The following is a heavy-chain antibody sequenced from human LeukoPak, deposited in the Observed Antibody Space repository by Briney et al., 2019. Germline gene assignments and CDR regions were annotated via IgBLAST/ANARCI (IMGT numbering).Heavy chain of an antibody. CDR2: INPNSGGT. V-gene: IGHV1-2*02. Sequence: GASVKVSCKASGYTFTGYYMHWVRQAPGQGLEWMGWINPNSGGTNYAQKFQGRVTMTRETSISTAYMELSRLRSDDTAVYYCARDRGIAVNWFDPWGQGTLVTVSS. CDR3: ARDRGIAVNWFDP. D-gene: IGHD6-19*01. J-gene: IGHJ5*02. CDR1: GYTFTGYY.